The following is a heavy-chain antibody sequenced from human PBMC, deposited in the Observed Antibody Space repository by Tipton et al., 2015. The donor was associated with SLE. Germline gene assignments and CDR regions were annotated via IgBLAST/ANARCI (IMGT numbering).Heavy chain of an antibody. J-gene: IGHJ6*02. CDR1: GGSFSGYY. D-gene: IGHD4-23*01. CDR3: ARSGLRWSRGYYYGMDV. Sequence: TLSLTCAVYGGSFSGYYWSWIRQPPGKGLEWIGEINYSGSTYYNPSLKSRVTISVDTSKNQFSLKLSSVTAADTAVYYCARSGLRWSRGYYYGMDVWGQGTTVTVSS. V-gene: IGHV4-34*09. CDR2: INYSGST.